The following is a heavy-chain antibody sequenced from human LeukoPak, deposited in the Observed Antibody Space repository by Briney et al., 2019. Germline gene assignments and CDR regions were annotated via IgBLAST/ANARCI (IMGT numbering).Heavy chain of an antibody. CDR2: IYHSGNT. CDR1: GGSISSYY. CDR3: ARTGVPAFDY. V-gene: IGHV4-59*01. J-gene: IGHJ4*02. Sequence: KSSETLSLTCTVSGGSISSYYWSWIRQPPGKGLEWIGFIYHSGNTNYNPSLKSRVTISIDSSKNQFSLNLRSLTAADTAVYYCARTGVPAFDYWGQGALVTVSP. D-gene: IGHD7-27*01.